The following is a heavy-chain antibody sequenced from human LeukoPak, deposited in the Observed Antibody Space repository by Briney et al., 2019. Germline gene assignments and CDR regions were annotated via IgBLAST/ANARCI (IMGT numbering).Heavy chain of an antibody. CDR3: ARADSGGNYYYGMDV. Sequence: GGSLRLSCAVWGFTFSYYGMHWVRQAPGKGLEWVAVISYDGSNKYYAVAVKSRFTISRDNSKNTLYLQMNSLRAEDTAVYYCARADSGGNYYYGMDVWGQGTTGTVSS. J-gene: IGHJ6*02. V-gene: IGHV3-30*03. CDR2: ISYDGSNK. CDR1: GFTFSYYG. D-gene: IGHD4-23*01.